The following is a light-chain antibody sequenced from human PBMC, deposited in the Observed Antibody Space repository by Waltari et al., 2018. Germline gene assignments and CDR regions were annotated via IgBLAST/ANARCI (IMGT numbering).Light chain of an antibody. J-gene: IGKJ1*01. CDR2: GAS. V-gene: IGKV3-15*01. CDR1: QSVSSN. CDR3: QQYNNWPPRT. Sequence: VMTQSPATLPVSPGERATLSCRASQSVSSNLAWYQQKPGQAPRLLIYGASTRATGIPARFSGSGSGTEFTLTISSLQSEDFAVYYCQQYNNWPPRTFGQGTKVEIK.